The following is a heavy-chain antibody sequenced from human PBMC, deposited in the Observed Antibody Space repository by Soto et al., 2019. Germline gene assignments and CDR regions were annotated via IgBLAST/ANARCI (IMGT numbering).Heavy chain of an antibody. CDR1: GFTFTSSA. J-gene: IGHJ6*02. CDR2: IVVGSGNT. CDR3: AADLPLHRGGDDYYYGMDV. V-gene: IGHV1-58*01. Sequence: QMQLVQSGPEVKKPGTSVKVSCKASGFTFTSSAVQWVRQARGQRLEWIGWIVVGSGNTNYAQKFQERVTITRDMSTSTAYIELSSLRSEDTAVYYCAADLPLHRGGDDYYYGMDVWGQGTTVTGSS. D-gene: IGHD3-16*01.